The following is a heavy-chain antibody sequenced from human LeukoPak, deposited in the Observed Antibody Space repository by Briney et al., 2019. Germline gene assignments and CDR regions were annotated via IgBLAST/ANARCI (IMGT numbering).Heavy chain of an antibody. CDR1: GGSINIYY. J-gene: IGHJ3*02. D-gene: IGHD2-15*01. CDR2: IYYSGSS. V-gene: IGHV4-59*08. CDR3: ARRPRGWYAFDI. Sequence: PSETLSLTCSVSGGSINIYYWSWIRQPPGRGLEWIGYIYYSGSSNYNPSLKSRVTMSVDASENQFSLKLSSVTAADTALYYCARRPRGWYAFDIWGQGTMVTVSS.